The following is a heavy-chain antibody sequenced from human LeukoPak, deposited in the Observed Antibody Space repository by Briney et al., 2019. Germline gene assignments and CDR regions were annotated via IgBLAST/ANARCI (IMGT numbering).Heavy chain of an antibody. Sequence: SGTLSLTCAVYGVSFSGYYWSWIRQPPGKGLEWIGEINHSGSTNYNPSLKSRVTISVDTSKNQFSLKLSSVTAADTAVYYCARGGRITIFGVVSYNWFDPWGQGTLVTVSS. D-gene: IGHD3-3*01. V-gene: IGHV4-34*01. CDR1: GVSFSGYY. J-gene: IGHJ5*02. CDR2: INHSGST. CDR3: ARGGRITIFGVVSYNWFDP.